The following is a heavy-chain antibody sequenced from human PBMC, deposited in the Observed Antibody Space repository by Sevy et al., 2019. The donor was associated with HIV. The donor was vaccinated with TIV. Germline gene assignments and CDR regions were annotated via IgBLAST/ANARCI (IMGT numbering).Heavy chain of an antibody. J-gene: IGHJ4*02. CDR2: ISSSGHTI. Sequence: GGSLRLSCAASGFTFSDYYMSWIRQAPGKGLELVSYISSSGHTIYYADSVKGRFTISRDDAKNSVYLQMNRLRADDTAVDYCATEVDCSSAAFDYWGQGTLVTVSS. D-gene: IGHD6-25*01. CDR3: ATEVDCSSAAFDY. V-gene: IGHV3-11*01. CDR1: GFTFSDYY.